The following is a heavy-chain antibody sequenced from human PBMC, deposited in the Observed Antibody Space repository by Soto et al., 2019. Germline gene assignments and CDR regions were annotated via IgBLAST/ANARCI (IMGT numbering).Heavy chain of an antibody. CDR3: AKDRKGGAAAGRVFED. V-gene: IGHV3-23*01. CDR2: ISGSGGST. CDR1: GFTFSSYA. Sequence: EVQLLESGGGLVQPGGSLRLSCAASGFTFSSYAMSWVRQAPGKGLEWVSAISGSGGSTYYADSVKGRFTISRDNSKNTLYLQMNSLRAEDTAVYYCAKDRKGGAAAGRVFEDWGQGTLVTVSS. J-gene: IGHJ4*02. D-gene: IGHD6-13*01.